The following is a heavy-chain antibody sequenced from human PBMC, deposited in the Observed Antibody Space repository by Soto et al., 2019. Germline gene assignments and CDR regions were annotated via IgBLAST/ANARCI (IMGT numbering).Heavy chain of an antibody. CDR3: ATDLGVNGFDY. V-gene: IGHV1-18*01. CDR2: ISTDDGNT. D-gene: IGHD2-21*01. Sequence: ASVKVSCKASGYTFTTYGISWVRQAPGQGLEWMGWISTDDGNTNYAQKLQGRVTMTEDTSTDTAYMELSSLRSEDTAVYYCATDLGVNGFDYWGQGTLVTVSS. J-gene: IGHJ4*02. CDR1: GYTFTTYG.